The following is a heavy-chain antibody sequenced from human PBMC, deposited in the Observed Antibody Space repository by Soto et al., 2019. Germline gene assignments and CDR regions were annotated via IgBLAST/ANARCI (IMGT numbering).Heavy chain of an antibody. Sequence: SVKVSCKASGGTFSSYTISWVRQAPGQGLEWMGRIIPILGIANYAQKFQGRVTITADKSTSTAYMELSSLRSEDTAVYYCTRADGDYDYSFDYWGQGTLVTVS. CDR1: GGTFSSYT. D-gene: IGHD4-17*01. J-gene: IGHJ4*02. CDR2: IIPILGIA. CDR3: TRADGDYDYSFDY. V-gene: IGHV1-69*02.